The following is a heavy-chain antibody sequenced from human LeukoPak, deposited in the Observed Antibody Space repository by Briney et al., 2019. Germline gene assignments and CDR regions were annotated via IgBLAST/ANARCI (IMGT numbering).Heavy chain of an antibody. CDR2: INHSGST. CDR3: ARGIAARPIYYYYYYMDV. Sequence: PSETLSLTCAVYGGSFSGYYWSWIRQPPGKGLEWIGEINHSGSTNYNPSLKSRVIISVDTSKNQFSLKLSSVTAADTAVYYCARGIAARPIYYYYYYMDVWGKGTTVTVSS. J-gene: IGHJ6*03. D-gene: IGHD6-6*01. V-gene: IGHV4-34*01. CDR1: GGSFSGYY.